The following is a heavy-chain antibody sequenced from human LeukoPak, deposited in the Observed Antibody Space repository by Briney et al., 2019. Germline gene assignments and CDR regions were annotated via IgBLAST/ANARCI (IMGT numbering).Heavy chain of an antibody. CDR3: ARAAWNGGGGFDP. CDR2: VNHGRTT. J-gene: IGHJ5*02. V-gene: IGHV4-34*01. CDR1: NGSFSGYH. D-gene: IGHD2-21*01. Sequence: SETLSFTCAAYNGSFSGYHCSWLRQSPERGLEWFGEVNHGRTTNYNPSLRSRVAISRDTSKNHFSLKLRSVTAADTAVYNCARAAWNGGGGFDPWGQGTLVTVSS.